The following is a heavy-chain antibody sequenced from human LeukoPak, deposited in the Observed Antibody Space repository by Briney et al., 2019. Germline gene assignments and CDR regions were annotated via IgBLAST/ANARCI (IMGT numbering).Heavy chain of an antibody. Sequence: ASVKVSCKASGYTFTNYAVNWVRQAPGQGLEWMGWINTNTGKPTYAQGFTGRFVFSLDTSVSTAYLQIRSLKAEDAAVYFCARSYGLLNYWGQGTLVTVSS. CDR1: GYTFTNYA. J-gene: IGHJ4*02. CDR3: ARSYGLLNY. CDR2: INTNTGKP. V-gene: IGHV7-4-1*02. D-gene: IGHD3-16*01.